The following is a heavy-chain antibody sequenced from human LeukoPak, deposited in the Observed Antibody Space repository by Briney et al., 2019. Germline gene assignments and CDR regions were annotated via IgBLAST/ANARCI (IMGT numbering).Heavy chain of an antibody. Sequence: SETLSLTCAVYGGSFSGYYWSWIRQPPGKGLEWIGEINHSGSTNYNPSLKSRVTISVDTSKNQFSLKLSSVTAADTAVYYCARVPWGPNYYYYMDVWGKGTTVTVSS. CDR3: ARVPWGPNYYYYMDV. CDR2: INHSGST. J-gene: IGHJ6*03. CDR1: GGSFSGYY. V-gene: IGHV4-34*01. D-gene: IGHD7-27*01.